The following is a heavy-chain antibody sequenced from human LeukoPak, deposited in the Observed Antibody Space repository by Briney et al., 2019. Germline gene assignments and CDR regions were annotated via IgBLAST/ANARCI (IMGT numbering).Heavy chain of an antibody. CDR1: GFTFTNYA. V-gene: IGHV3-23*01. CDR2: LTGDGGT. J-gene: IGHJ4*02. CDR3: AKTRPLDSSSWSHGDY. Sequence: GGSLRLSCAASGFTFTNYAMSWVRQAPGKGLEWVSVLTGDGGTYYADSVKGRFTNSRDDSKNTLYLQMNSLRAEDTAVYYCAKTRPLDSSSWSHGDYWGQGTLVTVSS. D-gene: IGHD6-13*01.